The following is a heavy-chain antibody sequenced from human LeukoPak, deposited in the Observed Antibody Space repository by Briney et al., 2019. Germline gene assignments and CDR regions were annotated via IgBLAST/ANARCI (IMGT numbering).Heavy chain of an antibody. Sequence: GGSLRLSCAASGFTFSSYAMHWVRQAPGKGLEWVAVIWYDGSNKYFADSVKGRFTISRDNSKNTLYLQMNSLRAEDTAVYYCAREGLRRYYFDYWGQGTLVTVSS. CDR1: GFTFSSYA. V-gene: IGHV3-33*08. J-gene: IGHJ4*02. CDR3: AREGLRRYYFDY. CDR2: IWYDGSNK. D-gene: IGHD3-16*01.